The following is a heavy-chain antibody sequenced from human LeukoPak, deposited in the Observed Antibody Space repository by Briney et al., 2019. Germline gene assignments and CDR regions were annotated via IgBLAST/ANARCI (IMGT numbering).Heavy chain of an antibody. CDR1: GFTFSGYA. V-gene: IGHV3-23*01. CDR2: ISNSGGST. Sequence: PGGSLRLSCAASGFTFSGYAMSWVRQAPGKGLEWVSAISNSGGSTYYADSVKGRFTISRDNSKNTLYLQMNSLRAEDAAVYYCAKEGSYYPVKDWGQGTLVTVSS. J-gene: IGHJ4*02. D-gene: IGHD1-26*01. CDR3: AKEGSYYPVKD.